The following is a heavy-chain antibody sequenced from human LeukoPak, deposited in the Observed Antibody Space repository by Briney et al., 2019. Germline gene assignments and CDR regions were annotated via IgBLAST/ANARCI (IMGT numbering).Heavy chain of an antibody. CDR2: IYYSGST. CDR3: ARVGGTGYSSSWYAAY. CDR1: GGSISSSSYY. V-gene: IGHV4-39*07. D-gene: IGHD6-13*01. J-gene: IGHJ4*02. Sequence: KPSETLSLTCTVSGGSISSSSYYWGWIRQPPGKGLEWIGSIYYSGSTNHNPSLKSRVTISVDTSKNQFSLKLSSVTAADTAVYYCARVGGTGYSSSWYAAYWGQGTLVTVSS.